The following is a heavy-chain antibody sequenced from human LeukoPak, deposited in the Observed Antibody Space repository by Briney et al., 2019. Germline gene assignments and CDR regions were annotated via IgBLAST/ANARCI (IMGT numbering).Heavy chain of an antibody. CDR3: ARVRYSYDAFDI. V-gene: IGHV4-61*02. CDR2: IYTSGST. CDR1: GGSISSGSYY. Sequence: SETLPLTCTVSGGSISSGSYYWSWIRQPAGKGLEWIGRIYTSGSTNYNPSLKSRVTVSVDTSKNQFSLKLSSVTAADTAVYYCARVRYSYDAFDIWGQGTMVTVSS. D-gene: IGHD5-18*01. J-gene: IGHJ3*02.